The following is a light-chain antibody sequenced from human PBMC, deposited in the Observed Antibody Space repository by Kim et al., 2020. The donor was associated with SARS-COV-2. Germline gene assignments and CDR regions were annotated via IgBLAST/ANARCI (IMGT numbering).Light chain of an antibody. CDR1: QGIRTD. J-gene: IGKJ4*01. CDR2: DAS. CDR3: QNYKSASLT. V-gene: IGKV1-27*01. Sequence: ASVRDRVTITCRASQGIRTDLAWYQQKPGKVPILLIYDASSLQSGVPSRFSGSGSGTDFALTISSLQPEDVATYYCQNYKSASLTFGGGTKVDIK.